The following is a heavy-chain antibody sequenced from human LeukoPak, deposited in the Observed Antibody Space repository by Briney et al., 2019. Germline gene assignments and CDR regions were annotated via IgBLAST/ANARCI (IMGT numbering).Heavy chain of an antibody. V-gene: IGHV3-21*01. CDR2: ISSSSSYI. J-gene: IGHJ3*02. CDR3: ARDWAPTTYDAFDI. Sequence: KSGGSLRLSCAASGFTFSSYSMNWVRQAPGKGLEWVSSISSSSSYIYYADSVKGRFTISRDNAKNSLYLQMNSLRAEDTAVYYCARDWAPTTYDAFDIWGQGTMVTVSS. D-gene: IGHD4-17*01. CDR1: GFTFSSYS.